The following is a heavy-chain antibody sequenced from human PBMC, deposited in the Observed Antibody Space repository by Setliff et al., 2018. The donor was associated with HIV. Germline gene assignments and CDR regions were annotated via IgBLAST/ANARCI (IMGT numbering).Heavy chain of an antibody. D-gene: IGHD3-3*01. V-gene: IGHV1-18*01. CDR3: ARGEKRFLEWLPLDYYYYYYMDV. CDR2: ISPYNGDT. Sequence: GASVKVSCKASGYIFNAYGISWVRQAPGQGLEWMGWISPYNGDTRYAQRFQGRVTLTTDTSTNTAYMELSSLRSEDTAVYYCARGEKRFLEWLPLDYYYYYYMDVWGKGITVTVSS. CDR1: GYIFNAYG. J-gene: IGHJ6*03.